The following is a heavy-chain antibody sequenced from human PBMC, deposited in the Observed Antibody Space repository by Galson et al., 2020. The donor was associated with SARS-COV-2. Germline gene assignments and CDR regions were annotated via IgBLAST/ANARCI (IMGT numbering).Heavy chain of an antibody. J-gene: IGHJ3*02. V-gene: IGHV3-48*03. Sequence: GGSLRLSCAGSGFTFSSYEMNWVRQAPGKGLEWVSYISSSGTNIYYADSVKGRFTISRDNAKNSLYLQMTSLRAEDTAVYYCASPYLAAASFFGAFDIWGLGTMVTVPS. D-gene: IGHD6-13*01. CDR3: ASPYLAAASFFGAFDI. CDR1: GFTFSSYE. CDR2: ISSSGTNI.